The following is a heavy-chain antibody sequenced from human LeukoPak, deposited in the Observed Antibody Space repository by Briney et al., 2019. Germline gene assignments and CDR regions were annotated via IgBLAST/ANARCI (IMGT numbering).Heavy chain of an antibody. Sequence: SGRSLRLSCAASGFTFSSYGMHWVRQAPGKGLEWVSAISGSGGSTYYADSVKGRFTISRDNSKNTLYLQMNSLRAEDTAVYYCAKDGEMATILFYYYYHMDVWGKGTRSPSP. CDR3: AKDGEMATILFYYYYHMDV. CDR2: ISGSGGST. CDR1: GFTFSSYG. J-gene: IGHJ6*03. V-gene: IGHV3-23*01. D-gene: IGHD5-24*01.